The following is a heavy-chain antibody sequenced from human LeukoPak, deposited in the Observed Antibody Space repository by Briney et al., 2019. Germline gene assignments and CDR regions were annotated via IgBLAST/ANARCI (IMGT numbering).Heavy chain of an antibody. J-gene: IGHJ4*02. V-gene: IGHV3-33*01. Sequence: PGGSLRLSCAASGFTFSSYGMHWVRQAPGKGLEWVAVIWYDGSNKYYADSVKGRFTISRDNSKNTLYLQMNSLRAEDTAVYYCARDLLGDYSFDYWGQGTLVTVSS. CDR3: ARDLLGDYSFDY. D-gene: IGHD3-16*01. CDR2: IWYDGSNK. CDR1: GFTFSSYG.